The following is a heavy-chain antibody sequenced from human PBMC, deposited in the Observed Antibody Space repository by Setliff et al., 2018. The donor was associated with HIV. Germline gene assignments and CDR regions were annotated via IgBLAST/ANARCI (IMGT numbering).Heavy chain of an antibody. Sequence: GGSLRLSCAASGFIFSTYGMHWVRQAPGKGLEWVSYISSSSTYTDYADSVKGRFTISRDNAKNSLYLQMISLRAEDTAVYYCARDRLGVKGYYYMDVWGKGTTVTVSS. J-gene: IGHJ6*03. CDR1: GFIFSTYG. D-gene: IGHD3-10*01. CDR2: ISSSSTYT. CDR3: ARDRLGVKGYYYMDV. V-gene: IGHV3-21*05.